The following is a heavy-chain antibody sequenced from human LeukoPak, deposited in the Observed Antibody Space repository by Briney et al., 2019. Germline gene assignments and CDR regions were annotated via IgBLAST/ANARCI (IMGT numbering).Heavy chain of an antibody. Sequence: GGSLRLSCAASGFTVRSNYMIWVRQAPGKGLEWVSVIYSGGSTYYADSVKGRFTISRDNSKNTLYLQMNSLRAEDTAVYYCARQSSGWFFDYWGQGTLVTVSS. CDR3: ARQSSGWFFDY. V-gene: IGHV3-53*01. CDR1: GFTVRSNY. D-gene: IGHD6-19*01. CDR2: IYSGGST. J-gene: IGHJ4*02.